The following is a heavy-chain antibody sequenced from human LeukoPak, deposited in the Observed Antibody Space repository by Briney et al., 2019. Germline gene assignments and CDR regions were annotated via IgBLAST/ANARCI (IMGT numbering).Heavy chain of an antibody. J-gene: IGHJ5*02. D-gene: IGHD3-9*01. Sequence: GGSLRLSCVGSGFTFNTYWIHWVRQAPGKGLEWVANIKTDGSEKYYVDSVKGRFTISRDNAKNSLYLQMNSLRAEDTAVYYCARDYTGYFPWGQGTLVIVSS. CDR2: IKTDGSEK. V-gene: IGHV3-7*03. CDR3: ARDYTGYFP. CDR1: GFTFNTYW.